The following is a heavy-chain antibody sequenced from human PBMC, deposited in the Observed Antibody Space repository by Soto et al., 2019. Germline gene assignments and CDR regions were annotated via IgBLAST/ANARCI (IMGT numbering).Heavy chain of an antibody. CDR1: GFTFSSYA. J-gene: IGHJ4*02. Sequence: GGSLRLSCAASGFTFSSYAMSWVRQAPGKGLEWVSAISGSGGSTYYADSVKGRFTISRDNSKNTLDLQMNSLRAEDTAVYYCAKEEGGYCSGGSCYSGFDYWGQGTLVTVSS. V-gene: IGHV3-23*01. CDR2: ISGSGGST. D-gene: IGHD2-15*01. CDR3: AKEEGGYCSGGSCYSGFDY.